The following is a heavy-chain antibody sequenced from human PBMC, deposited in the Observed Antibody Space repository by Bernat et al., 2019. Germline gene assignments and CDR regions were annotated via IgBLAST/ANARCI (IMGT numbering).Heavy chain of an antibody. CDR3: ARGLVAPYSSSPVIDY. J-gene: IGHJ4*02. CDR2: IYYSGST. Sequence: QLQVSGPGLVKPSETLSLTCTVSGGSISSYYWSWIRQPPGKGLEWIGYIYYSGSTNYNPSLKSRVTISVDTSKNQFSLKLSSVTAADTAVYYCARGLVAPYSSSPVIDYWGQGTLVTVSS. CDR1: GGSISSYY. D-gene: IGHD6-6*01. V-gene: IGHV4-59*01.